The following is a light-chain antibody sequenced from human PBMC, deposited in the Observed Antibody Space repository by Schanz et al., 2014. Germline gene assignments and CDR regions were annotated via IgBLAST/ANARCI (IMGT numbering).Light chain of an antibody. CDR3: CSYAGSPYV. Sequence: QSVLTQPPSASGTPGQRVTVSCSGSTSNIGTNTVNWYQQLPGTAPKLLIYSYNQRPSGVPDRFSGSKSGTSASLAISGLQSEDEADYYCCSYAGSPYVFGTGTKLTVL. CDR1: TSNIGTNT. CDR2: SYN. J-gene: IGLJ1*01. V-gene: IGLV1-44*01.